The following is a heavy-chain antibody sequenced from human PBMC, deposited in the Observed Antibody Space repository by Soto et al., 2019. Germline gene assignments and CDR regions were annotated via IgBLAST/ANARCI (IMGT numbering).Heavy chain of an antibody. D-gene: IGHD2-2*01. CDR3: AKVFVVVVPAAPEAFDI. J-gene: IGHJ3*02. CDR2: ISGSGGST. Sequence: GGSLRLSCAASGFTFSSYAMSWVRQAPGKGLEWVSAISGSGGSTYYADSVKGRFTISRDNSKNTLYLQMNSLRAEDTAVYYCAKVFVVVVPAAPEAFDIWGQGTMVTVSS. CDR1: GFTFSSYA. V-gene: IGHV3-23*01.